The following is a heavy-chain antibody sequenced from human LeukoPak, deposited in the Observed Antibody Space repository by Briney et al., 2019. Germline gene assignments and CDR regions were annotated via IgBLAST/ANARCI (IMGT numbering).Heavy chain of an antibody. Sequence: GGSLRLSCAGSGFTFSSQWMHWVRQAPGKGLVWVSRINSDGSTTTYADSVRGRFSISRDNAKNTLYLQMNSLRAEDTAVYYCASIFLWFISDYWGQGTRVTVSS. CDR1: GFTFSSQW. V-gene: IGHV3-74*01. CDR3: ASIFLWFISDY. CDR2: INSDGSTT. J-gene: IGHJ4*02. D-gene: IGHD3-10*01.